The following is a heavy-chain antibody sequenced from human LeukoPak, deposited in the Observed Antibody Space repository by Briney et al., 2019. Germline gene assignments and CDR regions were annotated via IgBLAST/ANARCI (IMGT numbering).Heavy chain of an antibody. Sequence: GGSLRLSCAASGFTFSSYAMSWVRQAPGKGLEWVSAISGCGGSTYYADSVKGRFTISRDNSKNTLYLQMNSLRAEDTAVYYCVTGFTTMAVDYFDYWGQGTLVTVSP. CDR2: ISGCGGST. V-gene: IGHV3-23*01. D-gene: IGHD5-18*01. CDR1: GFTFSSYA. CDR3: VTGFTTMAVDYFDY. J-gene: IGHJ4*02.